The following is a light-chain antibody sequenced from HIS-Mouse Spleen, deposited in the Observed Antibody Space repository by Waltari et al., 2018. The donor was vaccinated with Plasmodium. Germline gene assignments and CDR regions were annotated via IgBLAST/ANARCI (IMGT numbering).Light chain of an antibody. V-gene: IGKV3-15*01. CDR3: QQYNNWSFT. Sequence: EIVLTQSPATLSVSPGERSTLSCRASQSFSSHLAWDQQKPGQAPRPLIYGASTRATGIPARFSGSGSGTEFTLTISSLQSEDFAVYYCQQYNNWSFTFGPGTKVDIK. J-gene: IGKJ3*01. CDR2: GAS. CDR1: QSFSSH.